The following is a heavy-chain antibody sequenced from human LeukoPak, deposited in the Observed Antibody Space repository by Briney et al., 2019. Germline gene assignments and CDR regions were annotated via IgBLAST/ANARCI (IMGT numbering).Heavy chain of an antibody. J-gene: IGHJ5*02. V-gene: IGHV4-59*07. Sequence: SDTLSLTCSVWCRYIRWQYWRWIQQPPGKGLEWIGYNYYSGSPNYNPSLKSRVTISVDPSKNQFSLKLSSVTAADTAVYYCASGLDPWGQGTLVTVPS. CDR3: ASGLDP. CDR2: NYYSGSP. CDR1: CRYIRWQY.